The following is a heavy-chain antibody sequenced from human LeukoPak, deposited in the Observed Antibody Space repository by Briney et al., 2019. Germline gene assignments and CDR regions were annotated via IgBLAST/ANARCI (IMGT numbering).Heavy chain of an antibody. V-gene: IGHV3-23*01. D-gene: IGHD3-3*01. CDR3: AKDLADFWSGFSY. CDR1: GFTFSSYA. CDR2: ISGSGGST. Sequence: GGSLRLSCAASGFTFSSYAMSWVRQAPGKGLEWVAAISGSGGSTYSADTVKGRFTISRDNAKNTLYLQMNSLRAEDTAVYYCAKDLADFWSGFSYWGQGTLVTVSS. J-gene: IGHJ4*02.